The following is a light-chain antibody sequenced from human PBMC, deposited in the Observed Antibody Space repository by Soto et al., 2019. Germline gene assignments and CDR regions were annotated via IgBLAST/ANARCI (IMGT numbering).Light chain of an antibody. CDR3: QQSYSLPPT. CDR2: AAS. J-gene: IGKJ2*01. CDR1: QSMSDY. V-gene: IGKV1-39*01. Sequence: DIQMTQSPSSLSASVGDRVTITCRTSQSMSDYLNWYQQKPGKVPKLLIYAASNLQDGVPSRFSGSGSGTDFSLTISSLQFEDFATYYCQQSYSLPPTFGQGTKLEIK.